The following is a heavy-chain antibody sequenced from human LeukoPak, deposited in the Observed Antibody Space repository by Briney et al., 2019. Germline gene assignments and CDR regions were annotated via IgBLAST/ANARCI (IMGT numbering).Heavy chain of an antibody. CDR3: ARQTGSGLFILP. V-gene: IGHV4-61*02. J-gene: IGHJ4*02. CDR1: GGSINSGTYY. Sequence: SQTLSLTCTVSGGSINSGTYYWTWIRQPAGKGLEWIGRISSTGSTNYKPSLTSRLTISIDASKNQFSLKLGSVTAADTAVYYCARQTGSGLFILPGGQGTLVTVSS. CDR2: ISSTGST. D-gene: IGHD3/OR15-3a*01.